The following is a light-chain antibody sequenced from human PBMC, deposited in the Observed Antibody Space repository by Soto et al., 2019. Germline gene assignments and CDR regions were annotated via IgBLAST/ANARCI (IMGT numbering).Light chain of an antibody. J-gene: IGLJ2*01. Sequence: QSALTQPPSASGSPGQSVTLSCTGTSSDVGGYNYVSWYQQHPGKAPKLMIYEVSKRPSGVPDRFSGSKSGNTASLTVSGLQAEDEADYYCSSYAGSNNLVVFGGGTKLNVL. CDR3: SSYAGSNNLVV. CDR1: SSDVGGYNY. V-gene: IGLV2-8*01. CDR2: EVS.